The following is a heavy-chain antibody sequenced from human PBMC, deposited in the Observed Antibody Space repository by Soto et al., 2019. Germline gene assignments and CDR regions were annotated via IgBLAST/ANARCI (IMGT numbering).Heavy chain of an antibody. D-gene: IGHD5-12*01. CDR1: GGSISSGDYY. J-gene: IGHJ4*02. CDR2: IYYSGST. V-gene: IGHV4-30-4*01. CDR3: AREGNLGRWLQPLDF. Sequence: SETVSLTCTVSGGSISSGDYYWSWIRQPPGKGLEWIGYIYYSGSTYYNPSLKSRVTMSLDTSKNQFSLRLISVTAADTAKYFCAREGNLGRWLQPLDFWGQGTLVTVS.